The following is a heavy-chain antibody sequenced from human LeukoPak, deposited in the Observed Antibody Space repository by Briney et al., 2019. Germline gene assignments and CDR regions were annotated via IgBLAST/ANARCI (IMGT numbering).Heavy chain of an antibody. CDR2: INSDGSWT. CDR3: VSFYETY. Sequence: GGSLRLSCAASGNYWMHWVRRAPGKGLVWVSHINSDGSWTNYADSVKGRFTISKDNAKNTVYLQMNNLRAEDTAVYYCVSFYETYWGRGTLVTVSS. CDR1: GNYW. V-gene: IGHV3-74*01. J-gene: IGHJ4*02. D-gene: IGHD2-2*01.